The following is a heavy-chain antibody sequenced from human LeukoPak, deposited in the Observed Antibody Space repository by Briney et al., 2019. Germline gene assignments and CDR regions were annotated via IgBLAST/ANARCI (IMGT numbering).Heavy chain of an antibody. V-gene: IGHV1-18*04. D-gene: IGHD2-2*01. J-gene: IGHJ4*02. CDR1: GYTFTRYG. CDR2: ISAYNGKT. CDR3: ARGGRSNIVVVPAAHTYDY. Sequence: ASVKVSCKASGYTFTRYGISWVRQAPGHGLEWMGWISAYNGKTNYAHKLQGRVTMTTDTSTSTAYMELRSLRSDDTAVYYCARGGRSNIVVVPAAHTYDYWGQGTLVTVSS.